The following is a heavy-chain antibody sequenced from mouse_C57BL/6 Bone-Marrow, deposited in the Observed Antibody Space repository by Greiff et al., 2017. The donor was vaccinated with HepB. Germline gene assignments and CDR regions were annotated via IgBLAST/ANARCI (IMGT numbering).Heavy chain of an antibody. CDR1: GFNIKNTY. CDR2: IDPANGNT. J-gene: IGHJ2*01. CDR3: AKGANWAPLFDY. D-gene: IGHD4-1*01. V-gene: IGHV14-3*01. Sequence: EVMLVESVAELVRPGASVKLSCTASGFNIKNTYMHWVKQRPEQGLEWIGRIDPANGNTKYAPKFQGKATITADTSSNTAYLQLSSLTSEDTAIYYCAKGANWAPLFDYWGQGTTLTVSS.